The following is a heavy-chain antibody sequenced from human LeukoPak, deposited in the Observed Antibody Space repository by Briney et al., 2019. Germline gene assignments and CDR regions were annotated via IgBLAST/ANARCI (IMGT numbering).Heavy chain of an antibody. V-gene: IGHV4-39*07. CDR2: IYYSGST. D-gene: IGHD5-12*01. Sequence: TSETLSLTCTVSGGSISSSSYYWGWIRQPPGKGLEWIGSIYYSGSTYYNPSLKSRVTISVDTAKNQFSLNVRSVTAADTAVYYCARELYSGYDYWGQGILVTVSS. CDR1: GGSISSSSYY. CDR3: ARELYSGYDY. J-gene: IGHJ4*02.